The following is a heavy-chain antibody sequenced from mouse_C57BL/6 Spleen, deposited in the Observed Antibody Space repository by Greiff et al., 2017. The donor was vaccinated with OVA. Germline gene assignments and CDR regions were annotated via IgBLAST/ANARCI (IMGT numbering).Heavy chain of an antibody. Sequence: EVKLVESEGGLVQPGRSMKLSCTASGFTFSDYYMAWVRQVPEKGLEWVANINYDGSSTYYLDSLKSRFIISRDNAKNILYLQMSSLKSEDTATYYCAREGDDYDGFAYWGQGTLVTVSA. D-gene: IGHD2-4*01. CDR2: INYDGSST. V-gene: IGHV5-16*01. J-gene: IGHJ3*01. CDR3: AREGDDYDGFAY. CDR1: GFTFSDYY.